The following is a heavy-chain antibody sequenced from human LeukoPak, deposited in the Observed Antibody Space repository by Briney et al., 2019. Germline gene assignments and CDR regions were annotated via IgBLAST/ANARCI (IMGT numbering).Heavy chain of an antibody. V-gene: IGHV3-30*02. CDR3: AKDLGSSGCFDY. J-gene: IGHJ4*02. D-gene: IGHD6-19*01. Sequence: GGSLRPSCAASGFTFSSYGMHRVRQAPGKGLEWVAFIRYDGTNKYYADSVKGRFTISRDTSKNTLYLQMNSLRTEDTAVYYCAKDLGSSGCFDYWGQGTLVTVSS. CDR1: GFTFSSYG. CDR2: IRYDGTNK.